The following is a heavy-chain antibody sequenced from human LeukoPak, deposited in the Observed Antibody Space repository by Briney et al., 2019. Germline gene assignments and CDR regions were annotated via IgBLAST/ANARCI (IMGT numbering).Heavy chain of an antibody. J-gene: IGHJ3*02. V-gene: IGHV3-53*01. CDR2: IYSGGST. CDR3: ARDSPRGAFDI. CDR1: GFTVSSNY. Sequence: GGSLRLSCAASGFTVSSNYMSWVRQAPGKGLEWVSVIYSGGSTYYADSVKGRFTISRDNSKNTLYLQMHSERAENTAVYNCARDSPRGAFDIWGEGTMGTVPS.